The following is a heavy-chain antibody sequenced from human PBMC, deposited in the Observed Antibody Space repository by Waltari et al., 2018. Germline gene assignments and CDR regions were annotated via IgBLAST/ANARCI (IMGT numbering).Heavy chain of an antibody. J-gene: IGHJ4*02. Sequence: QVQLQESGPGLVKPSETLSLTCTVSGGSISSYYWSWIRQPPGKGLEWIGYIYYSGGTNYNPSLKSRVTISVDTSKTQFSLKLSSVTAADTAVYYCARSEIIVGATYYFDYWGQGTLVTVSS. CDR2: IYYSGGT. CDR1: GGSISSYY. V-gene: IGHV4-59*01. D-gene: IGHD1-26*01. CDR3: ARSEIIVGATYYFDY.